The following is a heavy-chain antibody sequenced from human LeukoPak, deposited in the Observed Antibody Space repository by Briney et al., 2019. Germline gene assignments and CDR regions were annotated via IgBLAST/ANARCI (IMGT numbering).Heavy chain of an antibody. D-gene: IGHD3-10*01. CDR3: AQNRGHWFGELFHFDY. Sequence: GGSLRLSCAASGFTFSSYAMSWVRQAPGKGLEWVSAISGSGGSTYYADSVKGRFTISRDNSKNTLYLQMNSLRAEDTAVYYCAQNRGHWFGELFHFDYWGQGTLVTVSS. CDR2: ISGSGGST. V-gene: IGHV3-23*01. J-gene: IGHJ4*02. CDR1: GFTFSSYA.